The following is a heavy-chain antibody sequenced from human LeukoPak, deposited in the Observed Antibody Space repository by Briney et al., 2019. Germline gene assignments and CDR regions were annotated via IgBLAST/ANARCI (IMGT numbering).Heavy chain of an antibody. Sequence: GESLKISCKGSGSSFTSYWIGWVRPIPGKGLEWMGIIYPGDSDTSYSPSFQGQVTISADKSISTAYLQWSSLKASDTAMYYCARLGGIVGATINYWGQGTLVTVSS. CDR1: GSSFTSYW. V-gene: IGHV5-51*01. D-gene: IGHD1-26*01. J-gene: IGHJ4*02. CDR3: ARLGGIVGATINY. CDR2: IYPGDSDT.